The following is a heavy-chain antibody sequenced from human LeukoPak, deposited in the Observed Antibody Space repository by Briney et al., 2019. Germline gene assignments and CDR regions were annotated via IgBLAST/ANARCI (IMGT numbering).Heavy chain of an antibody. CDR2: IYYSGST. V-gene: IGHV4-31*03. J-gene: IGHJ4*02. Sequence: PSETLSLTCTVSGGSISSGGYYWSWIRQHPGKGLEWIGYIYYSGSTYYNPSLKRRVTISVDTSKNQFSLKLSSVTAADTAVYYCARGAYCGGDCGYFDYWGQGTLVTVSS. D-gene: IGHD2-21*02. CDR1: GGSISSGGYY. CDR3: ARGAYCGGDCGYFDY.